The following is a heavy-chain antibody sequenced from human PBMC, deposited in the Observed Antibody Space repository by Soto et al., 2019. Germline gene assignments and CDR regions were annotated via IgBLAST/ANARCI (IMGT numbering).Heavy chain of an antibody. CDR1: GGTFSNYP. CDR3: ARGNHRWLQLWYFDL. V-gene: IGHV1-69*05. Sequence: QVQLVQSGAEVKKPGSSVKVSCKASGGTFSNYPISWVRQAPGQGLEWMGGIIPIFGTVNYAQKFQGRVTXTXXXSXGTAYRELSSLRSEDTAVYYCARGNHRWLQLWYFDLWGRGTLVTVSS. J-gene: IGHJ2*01. D-gene: IGHD5-12*01. CDR2: IIPIFGTV.